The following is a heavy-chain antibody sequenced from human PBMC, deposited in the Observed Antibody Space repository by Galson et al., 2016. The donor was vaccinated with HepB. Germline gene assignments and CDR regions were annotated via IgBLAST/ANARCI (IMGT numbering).Heavy chain of an antibody. D-gene: IGHD5-12*01. Sequence: SVKVSCKASGYTFTNYGINWVRQAPGQGLEWMGWISAYNGNTNYSQKLQGRVTMTTDTSTTTAYMELRRLRSDDTAVYYCARGKYSGISYPKYFHYWGQGTRVIISS. CDR2: ISAYNGNT. J-gene: IGHJ1*01. V-gene: IGHV1-18*04. CDR3: ARGKYSGISYPKYFHY. CDR1: GYTFTNYG.